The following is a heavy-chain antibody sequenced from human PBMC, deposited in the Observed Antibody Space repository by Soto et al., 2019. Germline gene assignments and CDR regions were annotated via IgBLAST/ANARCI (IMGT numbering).Heavy chain of an antibody. J-gene: IGHJ6*03. CDR3: AKGGYCSSTSCYGSYYYYMDV. D-gene: IGHD2-2*01. V-gene: IGHV3-23*01. CDR1: GFTFSSYA. Sequence: EVQLLESGGGLVQPGGSLRLSCAASGFTFSSYAMSWVRQAPGKGLEWVSAISGSGGSTYYADSVKGRFTISRDNSKHTLYLQMNSLRAEDTAVYYCAKGGYCSSTSCYGSYYYYMDVWGKGTTVTVSS. CDR2: ISGSGGST.